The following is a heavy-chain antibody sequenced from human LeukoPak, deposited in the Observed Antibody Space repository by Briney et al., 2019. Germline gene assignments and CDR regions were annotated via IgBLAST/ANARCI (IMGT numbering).Heavy chain of an antibody. Sequence: PSETLSLTCAVDGGSFSGYYWSWIRQPPGKGLEWIGEINHSGSTNYNPSLKSRVTISVDTSKNQFSLKLSSVTAADTAVYYCARGLGHSSSEDFDYWGQGTLVTVSS. CDR1: GGSFSGYY. CDR2: INHSGST. J-gene: IGHJ4*02. D-gene: IGHD6-6*01. CDR3: ARGLGHSSSEDFDY. V-gene: IGHV4-34*01.